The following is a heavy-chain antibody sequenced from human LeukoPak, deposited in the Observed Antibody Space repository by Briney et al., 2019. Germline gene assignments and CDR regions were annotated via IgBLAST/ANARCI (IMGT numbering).Heavy chain of an antibody. CDR1: NYSITSGYY. J-gene: IGHJ4*02. CDR3: ARVSRGYDILY. V-gene: IGHV4-38-2*02. Sequence: PSETLSPTCTVSNYSITSGYYSGWIRQPPGKGLEWIGSIYHSGTTYYNPSLKSRVTISVDTSKNQFSLNLSSVTAADTAVYYCARVSRGYDILYWGQGTLVTVSS. CDR2: IYHSGTT. D-gene: IGHD3-9*01.